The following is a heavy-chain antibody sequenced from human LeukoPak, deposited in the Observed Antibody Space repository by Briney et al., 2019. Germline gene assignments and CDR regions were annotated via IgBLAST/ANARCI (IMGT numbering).Heavy chain of an antibody. J-gene: IGHJ3*02. CDR1: GFTFSSYS. Sequence: GGSLRLSCAASGFTFSSYSMNWVRQAPGKGLEWVSSISSSSSYIYYADSVKGRFTISRDNAKNSLYLQMNSLRAEDTAVYYCARDRLLDYYDSSGYHGAFDIWGQGTMVTVSS. V-gene: IGHV3-21*01. CDR2: ISSSSSYI. D-gene: IGHD3-22*01. CDR3: ARDRLLDYYDSSGYHGAFDI.